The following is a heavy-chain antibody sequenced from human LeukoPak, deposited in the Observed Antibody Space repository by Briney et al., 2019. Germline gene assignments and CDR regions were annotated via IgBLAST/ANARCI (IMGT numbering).Heavy chain of an antibody. CDR1: GYSITSGYY. J-gene: IGHJ4*02. CDR2: IYHSGST. CDR3: XXRXXNXXXDY. Sequence: SETLSLTCAVSGYSITSGYYWAWIRQPPGKGLEWIGNIYHSGSTYYNASLKSRVTISVDTSKNQFSLKLSSVTAADTAAYYCXXRXXNXXXDYWGXGTLVTVSS. V-gene: IGHV4-38-2*01.